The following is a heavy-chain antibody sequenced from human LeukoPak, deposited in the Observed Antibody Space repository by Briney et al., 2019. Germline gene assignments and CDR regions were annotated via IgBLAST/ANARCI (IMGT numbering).Heavy chain of an antibody. CDR2: MNPNSGNT. Sequence: ASVKVSCKASGYTFTSYDINWVRQATGQGLEWMGWMNPNSGNTGYAHKFQGRVTMTRNTSISTAYMELSSLRSEDTAVYYCARDNGGTAMAYYSYYYMDVWGKGTTVTISS. CDR1: GYTFTSYD. CDR3: ARDNGGTAMAYYSYYYMDV. V-gene: IGHV1-8*01. D-gene: IGHD5-18*01. J-gene: IGHJ6*03.